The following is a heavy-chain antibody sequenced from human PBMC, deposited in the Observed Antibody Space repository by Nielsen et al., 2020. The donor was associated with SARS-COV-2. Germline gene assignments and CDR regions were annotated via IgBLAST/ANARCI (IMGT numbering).Heavy chain of an antibody. CDR1: GDSITIIGSY. D-gene: IGHD3-22*01. Sequence: SETLSLTCTVSGDSITIIGSYWTWIRQHPGKGLEWIGYIYYSGSTYYNPSLKSRVTISVDTSKNQFSLKLSSVTAADTAVYYCARGLLRHAFGDWGQGTLVTVSS. J-gene: IGHJ4*02. V-gene: IGHV4-30-4*08. CDR2: IYYSGST. CDR3: ARGLLRHAFGD.